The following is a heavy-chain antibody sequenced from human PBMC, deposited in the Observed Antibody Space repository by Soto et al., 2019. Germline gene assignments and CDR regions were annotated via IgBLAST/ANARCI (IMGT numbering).Heavy chain of an antibody. D-gene: IGHD1-1*01. Sequence: QVQLQQWGAGLLKPSETLSLTCAVSGGSLSDYCWPWIRQSPGKGLEWIGEIQPSGSTYYNPSLRSRVTISVDTSKNQFSLRLTSLTAADTAIYYCARGRDEYKLGNVWGHGTTVTVSS. CDR1: GGSLSDYC. CDR3: ARGRDEYKLGNV. J-gene: IGHJ6*02. CDR2: IQPSGST. V-gene: IGHV4-34*01.